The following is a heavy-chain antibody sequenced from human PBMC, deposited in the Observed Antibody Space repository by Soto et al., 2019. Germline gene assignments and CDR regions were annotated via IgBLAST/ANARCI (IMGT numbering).Heavy chain of an antibody. D-gene: IGHD4-4*01. Sequence: QVQLVQSGAEMKEPGSSVKVSCKTSGGTFSSSAISWLRQAPGQGLEWMGGIIPLFRTPDYAQKFRGRVTVASDXXTSTAYMELSSLRSEDTAVYYCARDNDRLQLGGNYYYILDVWGQGTTITVSS. CDR3: ARDNDRLQLGGNYYYILDV. V-gene: IGHV1-69*05. CDR2: IIPLFRTP. CDR1: GGTFSSSA. J-gene: IGHJ6*02.